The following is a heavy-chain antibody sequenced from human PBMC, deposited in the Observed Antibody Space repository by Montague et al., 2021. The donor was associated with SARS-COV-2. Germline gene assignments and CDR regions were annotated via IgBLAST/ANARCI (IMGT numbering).Heavy chain of an antibody. CDR2: ISHTEST. D-gene: IGHD3-16*01. Sequence: SETLSLTCTVSSGSISNYYWSWIRQPPGKGLEWIGFISHTESTNYNPSLESRVSISIDTSKSQFSLRVRSVTAADTAVYYCAGSVQFAYGLDVWGQGTTVTISS. J-gene: IGHJ6*02. CDR3: AGSVQFAYGLDV. CDR1: SGSISNYY. V-gene: IGHV4-59*08.